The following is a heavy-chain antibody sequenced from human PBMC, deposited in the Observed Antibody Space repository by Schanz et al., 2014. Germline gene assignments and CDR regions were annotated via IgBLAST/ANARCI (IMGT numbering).Heavy chain of an antibody. V-gene: IGHV3-7*01. CDR2: IEGDGSRK. Sequence: VQLVESGGGVVQPGRSLTLSCAASEFIISNYWMTWVRQAPGKGPEWVANIEGDGSRKQYVDSVKGRFTISRDNAKNSLYLQMNSLRAEDTAVYYCAREGEWGYDPPRHWGQGTLVTVSS. CDR3: AREGEWGYDPPRH. J-gene: IGHJ4*02. D-gene: IGHD5-12*01. CDR1: EFIISNYW.